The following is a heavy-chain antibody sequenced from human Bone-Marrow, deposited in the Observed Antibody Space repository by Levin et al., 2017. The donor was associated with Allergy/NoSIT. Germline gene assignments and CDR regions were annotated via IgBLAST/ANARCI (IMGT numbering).Heavy chain of an antibody. D-gene: IGHD2-2*01. Sequence: GESLKISCAASGFTLSDYWMNWVRQAPGKGLEWVANIKQDGSEKDYVDSVKGRFTISRDNAKNSLYLQMNSLRAEDTAVYYCARDPRRGYCSSSSCQGGDNWFDPWGQGTLVTVSS. J-gene: IGHJ5*02. CDR2: IKQDGSEK. CDR1: GFTLSDYW. CDR3: ARDPRRGYCSSSSCQGGDNWFDP. V-gene: IGHV3-7*01.